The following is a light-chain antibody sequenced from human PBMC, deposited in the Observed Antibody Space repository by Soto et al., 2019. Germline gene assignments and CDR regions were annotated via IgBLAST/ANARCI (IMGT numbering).Light chain of an antibody. Sequence: QSALTQPPSVSGAPGQRGTISCTGSSSKIGAGYDVHWYQQLPGTAPKLLIYGNSNRPSGVPDRFSGSKSGTSASLAITGLQAEDEADYYCQSYDSSLSVNYVFGTGTKVTVL. CDR3: QSYDSSLSVNYV. CDR1: SSKIGAGYD. CDR2: GNS. V-gene: IGLV1-40*01. J-gene: IGLJ1*01.